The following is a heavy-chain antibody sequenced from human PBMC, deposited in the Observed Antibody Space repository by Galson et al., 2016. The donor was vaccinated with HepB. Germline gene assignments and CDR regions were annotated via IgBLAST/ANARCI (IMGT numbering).Heavy chain of an antibody. D-gene: IGHD2-8*02. J-gene: IGHJ6*04. Sequence: SETLSPTCSVSGGSISGYYWSWIRQPPGKGLQYIGYIYYSGSTDSYPSLKNRVTLSLDMSNNQFSLRLISVTAADTAVYYGARCTRVDGMDVWGSGTTVIVSS. CDR2: IYYSGST. CDR3: ARCTRVDGMDV. V-gene: IGHV4-59*01. CDR1: GGSISGYY.